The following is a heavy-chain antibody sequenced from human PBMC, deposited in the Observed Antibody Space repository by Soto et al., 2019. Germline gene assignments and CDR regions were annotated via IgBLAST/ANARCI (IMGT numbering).Heavy chain of an antibody. CDR1: GFTFSDYY. J-gene: IGHJ3*02. V-gene: IGHV3-11*01. CDR2: ISSSGTGI. Sequence: PGGALRLSCAASGFTFSDYYMIWIRQAPGKGLEWRSYISSSGTGIYYGDSVKGRFTISRDNAKNSLYLQMNSLRAEDTAVYYCSRAYSDAFDTWGQGTMVTVSS. D-gene: IGHD2-15*01. CDR3: SRAYSDAFDT.